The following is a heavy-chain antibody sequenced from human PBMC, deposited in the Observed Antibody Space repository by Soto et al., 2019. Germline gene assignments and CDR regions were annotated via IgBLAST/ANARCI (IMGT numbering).Heavy chain of an antibody. CDR2: TRNKPNSYTT. D-gene: IGHD6-6*01. J-gene: IGHJ4*02. CDR3: ARSGSIAGRRFIDY. Sequence: EVQLAESGGGLVQPGGSLRLSCSASGFTFSDHYMDWVRQAPGKGLEWVGRTRNKPNSYTTEYAASVKGRFTISRDDSKTSRYLQMNSLKSEDTAVYYCARSGSIAGRRFIDYWGQGTLVTVSS. CDR1: GFTFSDHY. V-gene: IGHV3-72*01.